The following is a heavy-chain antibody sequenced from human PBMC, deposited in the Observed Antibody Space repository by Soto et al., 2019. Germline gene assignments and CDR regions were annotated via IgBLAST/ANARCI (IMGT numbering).Heavy chain of an antibody. CDR1: AYSTSSGYY. V-gene: IGHV4-38-2*02. CDR3: ARDRAYYGSGSYYNNDAFDI. Sequence: SETRSFTCALSAYSTSSGYYRGWIRQPPGKGLEWIGSIYHSGSTYYSPSLKSRVTISVDTSKNQFSLKLSSVTAADTAVYYCARDRAYYGSGSYYNNDAFDIWGQGKMVT. D-gene: IGHD3-10*01. J-gene: IGHJ3*02. CDR2: IYHSGST.